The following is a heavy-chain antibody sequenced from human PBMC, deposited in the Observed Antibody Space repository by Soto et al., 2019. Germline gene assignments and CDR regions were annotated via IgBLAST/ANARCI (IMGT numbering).Heavy chain of an antibody. Sequence: QVQLVQSGAEVKKPGSSVKVSCKASGGTFSSYAISWVRQAPGQGLEWMGGIIPIFGTANYAQKFQGRVTITADESTSTAYMELSSLRSEDTAVYYCARANDFWSGVGALGYGMDVWGQGTTVTVSS. CDR1: GGTFSSYA. CDR2: IIPIFGTA. CDR3: ARANDFWSGVGALGYGMDV. J-gene: IGHJ6*02. D-gene: IGHD3-3*01. V-gene: IGHV1-69*12.